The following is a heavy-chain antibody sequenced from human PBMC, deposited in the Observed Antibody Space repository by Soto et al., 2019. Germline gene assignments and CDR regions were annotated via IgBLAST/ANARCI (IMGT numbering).Heavy chain of an antibody. CDR1: GFTFSSYS. Sequence: GGSLRLSCAASGFTFSSYSMNWVRQAPGKGLEWVSSISSSSSYIYYADSVKGRFTISRDNAKNSLYLQMNSLRAEDTAVYYCARDKGPLYCSSTSCYEDYYYMDVWGKGTTVTVSS. D-gene: IGHD2-2*01. CDR3: ARDKGPLYCSSTSCYEDYYYMDV. J-gene: IGHJ6*03. V-gene: IGHV3-21*01. CDR2: ISSSSSYI.